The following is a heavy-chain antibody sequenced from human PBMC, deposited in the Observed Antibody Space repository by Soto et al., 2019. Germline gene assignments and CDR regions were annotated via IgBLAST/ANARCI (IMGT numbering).Heavy chain of an antibody. D-gene: IGHD3-9*01. V-gene: IGHV3-33*01. CDR3: ARDSLYYDILTGYSSYFDY. CDR1: GFTFSSYG. Sequence: GGSLRLSCAASGFTFSSYGMHWVRQAPGKGLEWVAVIWYDGSNKYYADSVKGRFTISRDNSKNTLYLQMNSLRAEDTAVYYCARDSLYYDILTGYSSYFDYWGQGTLVTVSS. CDR2: IWYDGSNK. J-gene: IGHJ4*02.